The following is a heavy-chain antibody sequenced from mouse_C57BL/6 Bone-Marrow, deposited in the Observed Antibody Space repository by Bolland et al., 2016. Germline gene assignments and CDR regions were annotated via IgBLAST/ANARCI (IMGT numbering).Heavy chain of an antibody. V-gene: IGHV1-18*01. Sequence: NPNNGGTIYNQKFKGKATLTVDKSSSTAYMELRSLTSEDTAVYYCARGIPETYAMDYWGQG. J-gene: IGHJ4*01. CDR3: ARGIPETYAMDY. CDR2: NPNNGGT.